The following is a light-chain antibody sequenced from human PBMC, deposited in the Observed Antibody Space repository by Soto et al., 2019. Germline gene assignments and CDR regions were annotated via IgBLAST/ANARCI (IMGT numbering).Light chain of an antibody. J-gene: IGKJ3*01. CDR1: QSVSSY. Sequence: EIVLTQSPATLSLSPGERATLSCRASQSVSSYLAWYQQKPGQAPRLLIYDASNRATGIPARFSGSGSGTDFNLTISSLEPEDFAVYYCQQRSNWPRFTFGPGTKVDIK. V-gene: IGKV3-11*01. CDR3: QQRSNWPRFT. CDR2: DAS.